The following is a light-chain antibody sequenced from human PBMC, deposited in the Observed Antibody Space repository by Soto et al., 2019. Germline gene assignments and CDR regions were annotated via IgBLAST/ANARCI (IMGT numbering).Light chain of an antibody. J-gene: IGLJ1*01. CDR2: EVN. CDR1: SSDIGGYNF. Sequence: QSALTQAASVSGSPGQSITISCVGTSSDIGGYNFVSWYQQHPGKAPKLMIFEVNKRPSGVSNRFSGSKSGNTASLTISGLQAEDEADYFCFSYTTGTTNVFGTGTKVTVL. CDR3: FSYTTGTTNV. V-gene: IGLV2-14*01.